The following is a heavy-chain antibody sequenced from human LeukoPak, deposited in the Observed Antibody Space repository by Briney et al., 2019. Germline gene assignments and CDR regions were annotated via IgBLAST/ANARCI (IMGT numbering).Heavy chain of an antibody. CDR3: ARLWFGELFLDY. D-gene: IGHD3-10*01. Sequence: ASVKVSCKASGYTFTSYGISWVRQAPGQGLEWMGWISAYNGNTDYAQKLQGRVTMTTDTSTSTAYMELRSLRSDDTAVYYCARLWFGELFLDYWGQGTLVTVSS. J-gene: IGHJ4*02. CDR1: GYTFTSYG. V-gene: IGHV1-18*01. CDR2: ISAYNGNT.